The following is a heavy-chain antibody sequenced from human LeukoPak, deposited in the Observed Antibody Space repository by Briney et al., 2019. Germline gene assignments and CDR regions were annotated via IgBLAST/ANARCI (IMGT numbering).Heavy chain of an antibody. J-gene: IGHJ5*02. CDR2: ISSSSSYI. CDR3: ARDLTVAGTPNWFDP. CDR1: GFTFSSYS. V-gene: IGHV3-21*01. D-gene: IGHD6-19*01. Sequence: GGSLRLSCAASGFTFSSYSMNWVRQAPGKGLEWVSSISSSSSYIYYADSVKGRFTISRDNAKNSPYLQMNSLRAEDTAVYYCARDLTVAGTPNWFDPWGQGTLVTVSS.